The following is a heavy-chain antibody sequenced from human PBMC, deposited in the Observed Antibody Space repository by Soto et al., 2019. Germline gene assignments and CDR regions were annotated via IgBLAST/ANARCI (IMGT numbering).Heavy chain of an antibody. J-gene: IGHJ4*02. CDR2: IRGDGSMT. V-gene: IGHV3-74*01. CDR3: VKEGLAADFDS. Sequence: EVHLAESGGGLVQPGGSLRLSCAASGFTFSNYWMHWVRQAPGKGLVWVSRIRGDGSMTNYADSVKGRFTISRDNAKNTLHVQMNSLRAEDTAVYYCVKEGLAADFDSWGQGTLVTVSS. D-gene: IGHD6-13*01. CDR1: GFTFSNYW.